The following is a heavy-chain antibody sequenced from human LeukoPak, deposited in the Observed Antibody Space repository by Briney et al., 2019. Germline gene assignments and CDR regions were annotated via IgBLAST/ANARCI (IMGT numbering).Heavy chain of an antibody. J-gene: IGHJ6*02. CDR1: GFTFNIYS. V-gene: IGHV3-21*04. CDR2: ISGTSNYI. D-gene: IGHD5-12*01. Sequence: GGSLRLSCAASGFTFNIYSMNWVRQAPGKGLEWVSSISGTSNYIYYADSVKGRFTISRDNSKNTLYLQMNSLRAEDTAIYYCAKEEWLRRDFNGMDVWGQGTTVTVSS. CDR3: AKEEWLRRDFNGMDV.